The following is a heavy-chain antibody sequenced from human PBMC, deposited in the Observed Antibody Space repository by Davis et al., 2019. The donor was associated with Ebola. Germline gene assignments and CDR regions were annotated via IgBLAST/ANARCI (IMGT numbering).Heavy chain of an antibody. J-gene: IGHJ6*02. V-gene: IGHV4-59*01. D-gene: IGHD3-10*01. CDR1: GGSISSYY. Sequence: GSLRLSCTVSGGSISSYYWSWIRQPPGKGLEWIGYIYYSGSTNYNPSLKSRVTISVDTSKNQFSPKLSSVTAADTAVYYCARVLLLWCMDVWGQGTTVTVSS. CDR2: IYYSGST. CDR3: ARVLLLWCMDV.